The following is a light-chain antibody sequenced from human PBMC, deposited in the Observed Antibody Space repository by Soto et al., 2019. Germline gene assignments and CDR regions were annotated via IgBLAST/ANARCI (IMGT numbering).Light chain of an antibody. CDR3: QQYGSPLIT. Sequence: TQSSATLYGSRMREGKAGFMASQSVSYYLAWYQQKPGQAPRLLIYGASSRATGIPDRFSGRGSGTDFTLTISRVEPEDFAVYYCQQYGSPLITFGQGTRLEIK. V-gene: IGKV3-20*01. J-gene: IGKJ5*01. CDR2: GAS. CDR1: QSVSYY.